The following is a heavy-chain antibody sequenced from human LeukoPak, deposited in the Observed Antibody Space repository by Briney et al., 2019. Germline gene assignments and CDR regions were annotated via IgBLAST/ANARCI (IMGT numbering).Heavy chain of an antibody. CDR1: GYTFTSYG. CDR3: ARDKLGLGELSLYDE. J-gene: IGHJ4*02. D-gene: IGHD3-16*02. CDR2: ISAYNGNT. Sequence: GASAKVSCKASGYTFTSYGISWVRQAPGQGLEWMGWISAYNGNTNYAQKLQGRVTMTTDTSTSTAYMELRSLRSDDTAVYYCARDKLGLGELSLYDEWGQGTHVTVSS. V-gene: IGHV1-18*01.